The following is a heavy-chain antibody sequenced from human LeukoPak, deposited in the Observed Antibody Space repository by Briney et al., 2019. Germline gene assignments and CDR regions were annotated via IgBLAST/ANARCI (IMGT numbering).Heavy chain of an antibody. CDR3: ARHEPVITLSSYYYGMDV. V-gene: IGHV3-21*01. J-gene: IGHJ6*02. D-gene: IGHD1-14*01. CDR1: GFTFSTYS. CDR2: ISTSSTYV. Sequence: GGSLRLSCAASGFTFSTYSMNWVRQAPGKGLEWVSSISTSSTYVYYADSVKGRFTISRDNAKNSLYLQMNSLRAEDTAVYYCARHEPVITLSSYYYGMDVWGPGTTVTVSS.